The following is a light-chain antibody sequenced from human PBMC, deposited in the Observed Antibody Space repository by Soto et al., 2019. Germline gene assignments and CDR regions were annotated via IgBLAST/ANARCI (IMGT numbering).Light chain of an antibody. CDR3: SSYTSSSSPYV. CDR1: SSDVGGYNY. CDR2: EVS. J-gene: IGLJ1*01. V-gene: IGLV2-14*01. Sequence: QSVLTQPPSVSGSPGRSITISCTGTSSDVGGYNYVSWYQQHPGKAPKLMIYEVSNRPSGVSNRFSGSKSGNTASLTISGLQAEDEADYSCSSYTSSSSPYVFGTGSK.